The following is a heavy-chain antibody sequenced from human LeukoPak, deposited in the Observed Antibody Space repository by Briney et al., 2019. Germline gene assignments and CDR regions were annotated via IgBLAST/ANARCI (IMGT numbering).Heavy chain of an antibody. V-gene: IGHV1-18*01. CDR1: GYTFTSYG. D-gene: IGHD1-26*01. Sequence: ASVKVSCKASGYTFTSYGISWVRQAPGQGLEWMGWISAYNGNTNYAQKLQGRVTMTTDTSTSTAYMELRSLRSDDTAVYYCARDQKLGGSYLPTSDYWGQGTLVTVSS. J-gene: IGHJ4*02. CDR3: ARDQKLGGSYLPTSDY. CDR2: ISAYNGNT.